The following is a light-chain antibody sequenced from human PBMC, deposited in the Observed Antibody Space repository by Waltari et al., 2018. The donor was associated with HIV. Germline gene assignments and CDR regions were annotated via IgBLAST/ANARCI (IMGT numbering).Light chain of an antibody. CDR1: SSDVGPYNY. CDR2: EVS. CDR3: TSYTSSTHVI. Sequence: QSALTQPASVSGSPGQSIPIPCTGTSSDVGPYNYVPWYQQHPDRAPKLMIYEVSNRPLGVSNRFSGSKSGNTASLTISGLQAEDEADYYCTSYTSSTHVIFGGGTKLTVL. V-gene: IGLV2-14*01. J-gene: IGLJ2*01.